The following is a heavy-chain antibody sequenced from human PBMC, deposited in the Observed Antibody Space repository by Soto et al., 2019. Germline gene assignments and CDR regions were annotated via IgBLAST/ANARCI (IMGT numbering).Heavy chain of an antibody. J-gene: IGHJ1*01. CDR1: GGPYSRDL. D-gene: IGHD6-13*01. CDR3: VRDSGAKLSSS. CDR2: TVPLYRTA. V-gene: IGHV1-69*13. Sequence: LVKVYLKGAGGPYSRDLSGLVRQTTAQGLEWAGGTVPLYRTADYAQKFQGRVTITADESARTSYMELRSLKSQDTAVYYCVRDSGAKLSSSWGQGTLVTVST.